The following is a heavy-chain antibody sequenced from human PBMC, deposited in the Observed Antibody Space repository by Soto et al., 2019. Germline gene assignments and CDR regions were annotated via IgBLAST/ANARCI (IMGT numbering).Heavy chain of an antibody. CDR2: ISGSGDKT. Sequence: EVQLLESGGGLVHPGGSLRLSCAASGFTFNHYAMSWVRQAPGKGLEWVSAISGSGDKTYHADSLKGRLAISRDNSKNTLFLQLNNLSADDTAVYDCAQDRGAFWGFTNWGLGTLVTVSS. J-gene: IGHJ4*02. D-gene: IGHD3-10*01. V-gene: IGHV3-23*01. CDR3: AQDRGAFWGFTN. CDR1: GFTFNHYA.